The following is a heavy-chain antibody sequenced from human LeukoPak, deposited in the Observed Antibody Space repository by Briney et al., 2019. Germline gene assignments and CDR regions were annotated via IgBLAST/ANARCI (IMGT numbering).Heavy chain of an antibody. Sequence: PSETLSLTCTVSGGSISSYYWSWIRQPPGKGLEWIWYIYYSGSTNFNPSLKSRVTISVDTSKNQFSLKLSSVTAADTAVYYCAREGGGGISGFDYWGQGTLVTVSS. CDR3: AREGGGGISGFDY. J-gene: IGHJ4*02. CDR2: IYYSGST. D-gene: IGHD3-16*01. V-gene: IGHV4-59*01. CDR1: GGSISSYY.